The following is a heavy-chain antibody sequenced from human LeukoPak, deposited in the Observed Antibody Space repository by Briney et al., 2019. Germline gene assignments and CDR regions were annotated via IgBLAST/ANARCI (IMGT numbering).Heavy chain of an antibody. CDR2: IKKDGREK. D-gene: IGHD1-26*01. Sequence: GGSLRLSCAASGFTFSNYWMSWVRHAPGKGLEWVANIKKDGREKYYVDSVKGRFTISRDNAKNSLYLQINSLRVEDTAVYYCARDGYSGSYYDYWGQGTLVTVSS. CDR1: GFTFSNYW. CDR3: ARDGYSGSYYDY. J-gene: IGHJ4*02. V-gene: IGHV3-7*04.